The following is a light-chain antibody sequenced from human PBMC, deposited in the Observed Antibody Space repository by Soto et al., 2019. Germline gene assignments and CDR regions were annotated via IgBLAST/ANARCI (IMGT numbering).Light chain of an antibody. CDR2: DAS. V-gene: IGKV1-5*01. CDR3: QQYKSYAPLT. CDR1: QNIRSR. Sequence: DFQMTQSPSTLSASVGDRVTITCRASQNIRSRLAWFQQKPGKAPKLLIYDASSLESGVPSRFSGSGSGTEFTLTISSPQPDDFATYYCQQYKSYAPLTFGGGTKVDI. J-gene: IGKJ4*01.